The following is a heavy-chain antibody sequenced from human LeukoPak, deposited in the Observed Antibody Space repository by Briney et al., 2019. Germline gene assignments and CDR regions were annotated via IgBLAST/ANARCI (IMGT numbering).Heavy chain of an antibody. J-gene: IGHJ4*02. CDR1: GYTFTSYG. Sequence: ASVKVSCKASGYTFTSYGISWVRQAPGQGLEWMGWISAYNGNTNYAQKLQSRVTMTTDTSTSTAYMELRSLRSDDTAVYYCARDIRALGITFGGVIGLPFDYWGQGTLVTVSS. D-gene: IGHD3-16*01. V-gene: IGHV1-18*01. CDR2: ISAYNGNT. CDR3: ARDIRALGITFGGVIGLPFDY.